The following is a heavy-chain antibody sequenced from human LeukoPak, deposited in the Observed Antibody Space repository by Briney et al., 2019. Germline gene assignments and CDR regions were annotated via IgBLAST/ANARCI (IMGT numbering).Heavy chain of an antibody. J-gene: IGHJ4*02. CDR2: IYTSGST. Sequence: SETLSLTCTVSGGSISSYYWSWIRQPAGKGLEWIGRIYTSGSTNYNPSLKSRVTMSVDTSKNQFSLKLSSVTAADTAVYYCARHEPKPFFNYYGSGSLDYWGQGTLVTVSS. CDR1: GGSISSYY. V-gene: IGHV4-4*07. D-gene: IGHD3-10*01. CDR3: ARHEPKPFFNYYGSGSLDY.